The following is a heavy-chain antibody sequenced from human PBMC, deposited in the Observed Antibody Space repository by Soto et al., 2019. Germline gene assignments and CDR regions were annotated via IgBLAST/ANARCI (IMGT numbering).Heavy chain of an antibody. Sequence: EVQLVESGGGLVQPGGSLRLSCAASGFTFSSYWMHWVRQAPGKGLVWVSRINSDGSGTTYADSVKGRFTISRDNAKNTLYVQMNSLRVEATAVYYCARGAYCAGDCSFPWGQGTLVTVSS. CDR2: INSDGSGT. CDR1: GFTFSSYW. J-gene: IGHJ5*02. CDR3: ARGAYCAGDCSFP. V-gene: IGHV3-74*01. D-gene: IGHD2-21*02.